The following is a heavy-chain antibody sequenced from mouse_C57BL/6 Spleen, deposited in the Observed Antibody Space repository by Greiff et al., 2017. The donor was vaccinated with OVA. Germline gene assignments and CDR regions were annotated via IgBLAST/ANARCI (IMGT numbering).Heavy chain of an antibody. V-gene: IGHV1-7*01. J-gene: IGHJ3*01. CDR2: INPSSGYT. CDR3: ARSITTVVAPFAY. CDR1: GYTFTSYW. Sequence: VKLMESGAELVKPGASVKLSCKASGYTFTSYWMHWVKQRPGQGLEWIGYINPSSGYTKYNQKFKDKATLTADKSSSTAYMQLSSLTYEDSAVYYCARSITTVVAPFAYWGQGTLVTVSA. D-gene: IGHD1-1*01.